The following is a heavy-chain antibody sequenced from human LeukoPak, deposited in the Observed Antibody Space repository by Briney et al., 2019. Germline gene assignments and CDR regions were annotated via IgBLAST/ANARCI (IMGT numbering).Heavy chain of an antibody. D-gene: IGHD4-17*01. V-gene: IGHV3-48*03. CDR1: GFTFSNYA. CDR2: ISSSGSTI. CDR3: ASLPDTVTTIFFDY. J-gene: IGHJ4*02. Sequence: PGGSLRLSCAASGFTFSNYAMMWVRQAPGKGLEWVSYISSSGSTIYYADSVKGRFTISRDNAKNSLYLQMNSLRAEDTAVYYCASLPDTVTTIFFDYWGQGTLVTVSS.